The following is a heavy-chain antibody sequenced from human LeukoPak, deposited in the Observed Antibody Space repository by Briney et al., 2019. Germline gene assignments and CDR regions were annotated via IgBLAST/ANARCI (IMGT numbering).Heavy chain of an antibody. CDR3: ARSADIVVVPAAIPYFDY. J-gene: IGHJ4*02. D-gene: IGHD2-2*01. CDR1: GFTFSSYE. V-gene: IGHV3-48*03. Sequence: GGSLRLSCAASGFTFSSYEMNWVRQAPGKGLEWVSYISSGSTIYYADSVKGRFTISRDNAKNSLYLQMNSLRAEDTAVYYCARSADIVVVPAAIPYFDYWGQGTLVTVSS. CDR2: ISSGSTI.